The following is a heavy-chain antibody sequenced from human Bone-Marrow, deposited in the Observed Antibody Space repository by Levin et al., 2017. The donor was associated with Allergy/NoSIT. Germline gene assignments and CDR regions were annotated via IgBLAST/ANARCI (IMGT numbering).Heavy chain of an antibody. CDR1: GFTFSNFA. CDR2: IKTAGHT. CDR3: AKEFGGSVWYSVDH. J-gene: IGHJ4*02. V-gene: IGHV3-23*01. Sequence: SCTASGFTFSNFAVTWVRQAPGKGLEWVSAIKTAGHTYYAGSVKGRFTISRDNFQNTVYLQMSSLRAEDTAVYYCAKEFGGSVWYSVDHWGQGTLVTVSS. D-gene: IGHD2-8*01.